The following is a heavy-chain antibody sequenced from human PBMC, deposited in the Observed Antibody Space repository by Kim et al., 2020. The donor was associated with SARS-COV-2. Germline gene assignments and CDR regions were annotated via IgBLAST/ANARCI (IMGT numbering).Heavy chain of an antibody. CDR1: GFTFSSYG. J-gene: IGHJ3*02. D-gene: IGHD3-10*01. CDR3: ARGGRITMVRGVIGAFDI. V-gene: IGHV3-33*01. Sequence: GGSLRLSCAASGFTFSSYGMHWVRQAPGKGLEWVAVIWYDGSNKYYADSVKGRFTISRDNSKNTLYLQMNSLRAEDTAVYYCARGGRITMVRGVIGAFDIWGQGTMVTVSS. CDR2: IWYDGSNK.